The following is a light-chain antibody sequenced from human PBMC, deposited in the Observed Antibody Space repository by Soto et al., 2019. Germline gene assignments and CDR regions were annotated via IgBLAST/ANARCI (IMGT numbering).Light chain of an antibody. J-gene: IGLJ2*01. CDR1: SSNIGAGYD. V-gene: IGLV1-40*01. Sequence: QPVLTQPPSVSGAPGQRVTISCTGSSSNIGAGYDVHWYQHLPGTAPKLLIYGNSNRPSGVPDRFSGSKSGTSASLAITGLQAEDDADYYCQSYDTSLSGSAVFGGGTKLTVL. CDR2: GNS. CDR3: QSYDTSLSGSAV.